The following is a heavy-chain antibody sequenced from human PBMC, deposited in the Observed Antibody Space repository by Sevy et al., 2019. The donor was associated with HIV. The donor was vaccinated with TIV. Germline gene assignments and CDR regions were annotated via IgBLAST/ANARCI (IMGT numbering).Heavy chain of an antibody. V-gene: IGHV3-30*06. Sequence: GGCLRLSCAASGFTFGSYGMHWVRQAPGKGLEWVAYISYDRSDKNYADSVKGRFTISRDNSKNTVFLQLNSLRPEDTAVYYCARVFSSYYFDYWGQGTLVTVSS. J-gene: IGHJ4*02. CDR1: GFTFGSYG. CDR2: ISYDRSDK. CDR3: ARVFSSYYFDY.